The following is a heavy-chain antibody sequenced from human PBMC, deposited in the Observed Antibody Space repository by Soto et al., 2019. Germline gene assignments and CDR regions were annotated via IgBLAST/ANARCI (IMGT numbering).Heavy chain of an antibody. Sequence: QVQLVQSGAEVKKPGASVKVSCKASGYTFSNYDINWVRQATGQGLEWMGWMNPKSGNTGFAQQFQGRVTMNRNTAISTAYMELSSLRSEDTAVYYCARVWGSIDYWGQGTLVTVSS. J-gene: IGHJ4*02. CDR1: GYTFSNYD. V-gene: IGHV1-8*01. CDR3: ARVWGSIDY. CDR2: MNPKSGNT. D-gene: IGHD3-16*01.